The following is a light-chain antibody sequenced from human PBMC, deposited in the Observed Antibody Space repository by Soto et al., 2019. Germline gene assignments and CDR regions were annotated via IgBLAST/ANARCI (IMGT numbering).Light chain of an antibody. J-gene: IGKJ1*01. Sequence: EVGMTQSPATLSVSPGERATLSCRASQSVSSNLAWYQQKPGQAPRLLIYGTSSRATGIPDRFSGSGSGTGFTLTISRLEPEDFAGYYCQHYGSSPRTFGQGTKVDIK. CDR2: GTS. V-gene: IGKV3-20*01. CDR1: QSVSSN. CDR3: QHYGSSPRT.